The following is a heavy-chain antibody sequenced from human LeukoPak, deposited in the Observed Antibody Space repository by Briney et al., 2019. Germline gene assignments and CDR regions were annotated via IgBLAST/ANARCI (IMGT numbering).Heavy chain of an antibody. CDR1: GFTFSSYA. V-gene: IGHV3-30*04. Sequence: GGSLRLSCAASGFTFSSYAMHWVRQAPGKGLEGVAVISYDGSNKYYADSVKGRFTISRDNSKNTLYLQMNSLRAEDTAVYYCARVQEWLTYYFDYWGQGALVTVSS. J-gene: IGHJ4*02. CDR3: ARVQEWLTYYFDY. CDR2: ISYDGSNK. D-gene: IGHD6-19*01.